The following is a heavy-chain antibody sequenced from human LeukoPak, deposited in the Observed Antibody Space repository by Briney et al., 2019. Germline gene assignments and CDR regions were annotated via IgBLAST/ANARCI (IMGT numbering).Heavy chain of an antibody. CDR2: IKQDGSEK. CDR1: GFTFSSYW. J-gene: IGHJ4*02. Sequence: GGSLRLSCAASGFTFSSYWMSWVRQAPGKGLEWVANIKQDGSEKYYVDSVQGRFTISRDNAKNSLYLQMNSLRAEDTAVYYCASDPSGYSSIDYWGQGTLVTVSS. CDR3: ASDPSGYSSIDY. D-gene: IGHD5-18*01. V-gene: IGHV3-7*01.